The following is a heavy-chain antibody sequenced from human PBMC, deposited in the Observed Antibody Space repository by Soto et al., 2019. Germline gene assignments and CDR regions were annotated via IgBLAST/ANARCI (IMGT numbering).Heavy chain of an antibody. Sequence: QVQLVESGGGLVKAGGSLRLSCAASGFTFSDYYMSWIRQAPGKGLEWVSYISRSSTDTNYVDSVKGRFTISRDNAKDSLYLQMNSLRAEDTARYYCARDSLGAAAGTLVFWGQGTLVTVSS. CDR2: ISRSSTDT. D-gene: IGHD6-13*01. V-gene: IGHV3-11*05. CDR3: ARDSLGAAAGTLVF. J-gene: IGHJ4*02. CDR1: GFTFSDYY.